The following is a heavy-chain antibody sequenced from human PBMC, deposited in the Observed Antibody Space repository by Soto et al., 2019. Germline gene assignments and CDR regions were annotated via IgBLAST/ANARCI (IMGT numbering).Heavy chain of an antibody. CDR3: ARADSSGYSDQLQRNWFDP. Sequence: TSETLSLTCAVSGGSSSSGGYSWSWIRQPPGKGLEWIGYIYHSGSTYYNPSLKSRVTISVDRSKNQFSLKLSSVTAADTAVYYCARADSSGYSDQLQRNWFDPWGQGTLVTVSS. J-gene: IGHJ5*02. CDR1: GGSSSSGGYS. CDR2: IYHSGST. V-gene: IGHV4-30-2*01. D-gene: IGHD3-22*01.